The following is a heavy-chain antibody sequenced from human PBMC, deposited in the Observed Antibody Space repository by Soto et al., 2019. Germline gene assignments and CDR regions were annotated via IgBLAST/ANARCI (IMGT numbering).Heavy chain of an antibody. Sequence: GGSLRLSCAASGFTFGPFWIHWVRKAQGKGVMGLTHIKSEGIRMATGDSVKALFTTSGKNAKKMLYLQKNSLGVEDTVVYYGTRDRGYPDSFDLGGKGKMFTVSS. CDR3: TRDRGYPDSFDL. CDR1: GFTFGPFW. D-gene: IGHD3-10*01. V-gene: IGHV3-74*01. CDR2: IKSEGIRM. J-gene: IGHJ3*01.